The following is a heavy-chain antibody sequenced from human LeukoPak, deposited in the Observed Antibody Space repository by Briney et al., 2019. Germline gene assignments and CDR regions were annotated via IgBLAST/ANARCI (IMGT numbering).Heavy chain of an antibody. D-gene: IGHD3-22*01. J-gene: IGHJ4*02. CDR1: GGSISSYY. Sequence: PSETLSLTCTVSGGSISSYYWSWIRQPPGKGLECIGYIYYSGSTNYNPSLKSRVTISVDTSKNQFSLKLSSVTAADTAVYYCARDVREGYYDSSGYYTDYWGQGTLVTVSS. V-gene: IGHV4-59*01. CDR3: ARDVREGYYDSSGYYTDY. CDR2: IYYSGST.